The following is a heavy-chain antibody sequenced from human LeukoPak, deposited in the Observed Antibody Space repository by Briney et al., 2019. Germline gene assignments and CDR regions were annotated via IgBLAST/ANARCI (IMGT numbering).Heavy chain of an antibody. Sequence: GGSLRLSCAASGFTFSSYWMSGVRQAPGKGLEWVADITLDGSEQYYVDSVKGRFTISRDNAKNSLYLQMNSLRAEDTAVYYCARLSTSGYCSSTSCYEKFFDYWGQGTLVTVSS. J-gene: IGHJ4*02. CDR1: GFTFSSYW. CDR2: ITLDGSEQ. V-gene: IGHV3-7*03. D-gene: IGHD2-2*01. CDR3: ARLSTSGYCSSTSCYEKFFDY.